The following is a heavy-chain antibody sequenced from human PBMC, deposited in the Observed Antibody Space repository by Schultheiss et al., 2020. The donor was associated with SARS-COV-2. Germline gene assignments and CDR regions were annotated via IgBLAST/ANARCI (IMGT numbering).Heavy chain of an antibody. D-gene: IGHD6-6*01. CDR1: GFTFSSYT. V-gene: IGHV3-21*01. Sequence: GESLKISCAASGFTFSSYTMNWVRQAPGKGLEWVSSISSSSTYIFYADSVKGRFTISRDNAKNSLYLQMNSLRAEDTAVYYCARAPTQLANGWGQGTLVTVSS. CDR2: ISSSSTYI. CDR3: ARAPTQLANG. J-gene: IGHJ4*02.